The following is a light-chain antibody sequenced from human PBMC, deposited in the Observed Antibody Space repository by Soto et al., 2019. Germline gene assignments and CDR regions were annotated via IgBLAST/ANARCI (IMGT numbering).Light chain of an antibody. Sequence: SSDVGGYNYVSWYQQHPGKAPKLMIYDVSNRPSGVSNRFSGSKSGNTASLTISGLQGEDEADYYCSSYTSSSTRVFGTGTKVTVL. V-gene: IGLV2-14*04. CDR1: SSDVGGYNY. CDR3: SSYTSSSTRV. J-gene: IGLJ1*01. CDR2: DVS.